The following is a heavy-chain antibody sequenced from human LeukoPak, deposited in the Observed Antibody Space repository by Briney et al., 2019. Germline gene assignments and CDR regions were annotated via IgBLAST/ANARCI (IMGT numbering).Heavy chain of an antibody. J-gene: IGHJ4*02. V-gene: IGHV1-18*01. Sequence: ASVKVSCKASGYTFTSYGISWVRQAPGQGLEWMGWISAYNGNTNYAQKLQGRVTMTEDTSTDTAYMEMSSLRSEDTAVYYCATAPSLGFDYWGQGTLVTVSS. CDR1: GYTFTSYG. CDR2: ISAYNGNT. CDR3: ATAPSLGFDY.